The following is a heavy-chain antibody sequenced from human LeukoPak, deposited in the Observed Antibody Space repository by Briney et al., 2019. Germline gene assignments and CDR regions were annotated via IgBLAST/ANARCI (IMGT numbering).Heavy chain of an antibody. CDR1: GGSFSGYY. D-gene: IGHD3-16*02. CDR3: ARGRVWGSYRQNFDY. J-gene: IGHJ4*02. CDR2: INHSGST. Sequence: SETLSLTCAVYGGSFSGYYWSWIRQPPGKGLEWIGEINHSGSTNYNPSLKSRVTISVDTSMNQFSLKLSSVTAADTAVYYCARGRVWGSYRQNFDYWGQGTLVTVSS. V-gene: IGHV4-34*01.